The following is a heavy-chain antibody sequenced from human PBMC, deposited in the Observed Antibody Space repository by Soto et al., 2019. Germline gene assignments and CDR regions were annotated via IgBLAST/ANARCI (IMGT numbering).Heavy chain of an antibody. V-gene: IGHV1-18*01. CDR1: GYTFISYG. CDR2: ISAYNGNT. Sequence: EASVKVSCKASGYTFISYGISWVRQAPGQGLEWMGWISAYNGNTNYAQKFQGRVTMTTDTSTSTAYMELRSLRSDDTAVYYCAAHSNYVYWFDPWGQGTLVTVSS. CDR3: AAHSNYVYWFDP. J-gene: IGHJ5*02. D-gene: IGHD4-4*01.